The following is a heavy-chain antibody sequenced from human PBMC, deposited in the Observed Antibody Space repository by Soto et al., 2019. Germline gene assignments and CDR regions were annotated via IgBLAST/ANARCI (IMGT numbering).Heavy chain of an antibody. CDR2: FDPEDGET. D-gene: IGHD2-2*01. CDR3: AITYCSSKSCYRKYGMDV. CDR1: GYTLTELS. V-gene: IGHV1-24*01. Sequence: GASVKVSCKVSGYTLTELSMHWVRQAPGKGLEWMGGFDPEDGETIYAQKFQGRVTMTEDTSTDTAYMELSSLRSEDTAVYYCAITYCSSKSCYRKYGMDVWGQGTTVTVSS. J-gene: IGHJ6*02.